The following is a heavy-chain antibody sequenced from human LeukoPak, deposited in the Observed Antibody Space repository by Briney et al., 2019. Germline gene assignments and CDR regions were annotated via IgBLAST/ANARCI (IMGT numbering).Heavy chain of an antibody. CDR2: IYSGGTT. V-gene: IGHV3-53*01. Sequence: GGSLRLSCAASGFTVSSNYMSWVRQAPGKGLEWVSVIYSGGTTYYADPVKGRFTISRDNSKNTLYLQMNSLRAEDTAVYFCARDSPPTTVTSRAFDIWGQGTMVTVSS. J-gene: IGHJ3*02. D-gene: IGHD4-17*01. CDR3: ARDSPPTTVTSRAFDI. CDR1: GFTVSSNY.